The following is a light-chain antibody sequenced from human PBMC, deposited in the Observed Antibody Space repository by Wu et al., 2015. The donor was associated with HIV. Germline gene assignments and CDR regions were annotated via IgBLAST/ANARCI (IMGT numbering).Light chain of an antibody. J-gene: IGKJ1*01. Sequence: DIVLTQSPDTLSLSPGEGATLFCRASQSVHGNFLAWYQHKPGQGPRLLVHGSSRAAGIPHRFSGSGSGTQFSLTISSLEPEDFAVYYCQQYGALPRTFGQGTRV. CDR3: QQYGALPRT. V-gene: IGKV3-20*01. CDR2: GSS. CDR1: QSVHGNF.